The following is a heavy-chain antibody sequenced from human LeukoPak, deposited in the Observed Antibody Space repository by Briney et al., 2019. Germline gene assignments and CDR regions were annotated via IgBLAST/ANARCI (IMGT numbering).Heavy chain of an antibody. J-gene: IGHJ6*02. CDR3: AKTSGSGNYYYYYYAMDV. D-gene: IGHD3-10*01. CDR1: GFTFSSYA. V-gene: IGHV3-23*01. CDR2: ISGSGSST. Sequence: GGSXRLSCXXSGFTFSSYAMSWVRQAPGKGLEWVSAISGSGSSTFYADSVKGRFTISRDHSKNTLYLQMNSLRADDTALYYCAKTSGSGNYYYYYYAMDVWGQGXXV.